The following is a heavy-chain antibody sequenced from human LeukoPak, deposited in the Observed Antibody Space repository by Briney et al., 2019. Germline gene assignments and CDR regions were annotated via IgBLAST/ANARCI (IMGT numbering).Heavy chain of an antibody. Sequence: GGSLRLSCAASGFTFSSYSMNWVRQAPGKGLEWVSSISSSSSYIYYADSVKGRFTISRDNAKNSLYLQMNSLRAEDTAVYYCARAAKIYCSSTSCYWRYWGQGTLVTVSS. V-gene: IGHV3-21*01. J-gene: IGHJ4*02. D-gene: IGHD2-2*01. CDR1: GFTFSSYS. CDR3: ARAAKIYCSSTSCYWRY. CDR2: ISSSSSYI.